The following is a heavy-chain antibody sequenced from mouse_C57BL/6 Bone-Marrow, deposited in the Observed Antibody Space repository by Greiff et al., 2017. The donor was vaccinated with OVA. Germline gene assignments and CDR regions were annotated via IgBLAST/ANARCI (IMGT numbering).Heavy chain of an antibody. CDR3: AIGDPHWYFGV. V-gene: IGHV1-54*01. Sequence: QVQLQQSGAELVRPGTSVKVSCKASGYAFTNYLIEWVKQRPGQGLEWIGVINPGSGGTNYNEKFKGKATLTADKSSSTAYMQLTSLTSEDSAVYLCAIGDPHWYFGVWGTGTTVTVSS. D-gene: IGHD2-13*01. CDR2: INPGSGGT. J-gene: IGHJ1*03. CDR1: GYAFTNYL.